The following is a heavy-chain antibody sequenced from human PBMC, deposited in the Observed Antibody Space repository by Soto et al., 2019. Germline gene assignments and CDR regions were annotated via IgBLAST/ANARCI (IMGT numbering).Heavy chain of an antibody. J-gene: IGHJ4*02. CDR3: ARRTNYGDYSFDY. D-gene: IGHD4-17*01. V-gene: IGHV4-39*02. CDR1: GGSISTDSHY. CDR2: VYYAGST. Sequence: SETLSLTCTVSGGSISTDSHYWGWIRQPPGKGLEWIASVYYAGSTYKNPSLHSRVTISVDTSKNHFSLKLNSVTAADTAVYYCARRTNYGDYSFDYWGQGTLVTVSS.